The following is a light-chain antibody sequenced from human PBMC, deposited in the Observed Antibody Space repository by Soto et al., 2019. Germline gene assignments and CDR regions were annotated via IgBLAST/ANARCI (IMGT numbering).Light chain of an antibody. V-gene: IGKV3-11*01. Sequence: EIVLTQSPATLSLSPGERATLSCRASQSVNIYLAWYQQKPGQAPRLLIYDASNRATGIPARFSGSGSGTDFTLTISSLEPEDYATYHCQQSHSVPFTFGPGTKVHIE. CDR1: QSVNIY. J-gene: IGKJ3*01. CDR2: DAS. CDR3: QQSHSVPFT.